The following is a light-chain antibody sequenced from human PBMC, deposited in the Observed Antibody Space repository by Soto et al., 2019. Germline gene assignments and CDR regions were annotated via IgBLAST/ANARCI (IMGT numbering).Light chain of an antibody. V-gene: IGKV3-11*01. CDR1: QSVNNY. CDR3: QQHDNWPLT. CDR2: DAS. J-gene: IGKJ4*01. Sequence: VLTQSPAMLSLSPGERATLTCRASQSVNNYLFWFQHKPGQAPRLLIYDASNRATGIPARFSGSGSGTDFTLTISSLEPEDFAVYYCQQHDNWPLTFGGGTKVDIK.